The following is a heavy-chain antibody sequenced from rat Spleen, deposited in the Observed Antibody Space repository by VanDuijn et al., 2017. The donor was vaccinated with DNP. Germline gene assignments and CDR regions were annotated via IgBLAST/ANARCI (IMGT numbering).Heavy chain of an antibody. CDR1: GFTFSNYY. CDR2: IIYDGSRT. J-gene: IGHJ3*01. Sequence: EVQLVESGGGLVQPGRSPKLSCAASGFTFSNYYMAWVRQAPTKGLEWVANIIYDGSRTHYRDSVKGRFTISRDNAQNTLYLQMNSLRSEDTATYYCARHGSSGNWLAYWGQGTLVTVSS. CDR3: ARHGSSGNWLAY. D-gene: IGHD1-1*01. V-gene: IGHV5S10*01.